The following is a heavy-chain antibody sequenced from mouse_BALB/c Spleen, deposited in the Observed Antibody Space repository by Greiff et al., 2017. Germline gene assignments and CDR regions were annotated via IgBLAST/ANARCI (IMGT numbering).Heavy chain of an antibody. J-gene: IGHJ4*01. CDR3: TRGNWDDYAMDY. CDR1: GYTFTSYY. V-gene: IGHV1S81*02. Sequence: QVQLQQPGAELVKPGASVKLSCKASGYTFTSYYMYWVKQRPGQGLEWIGGINPSNGGTNFNEKFKSKATLTVDKSSSTAYMQLSSLTSEDSAVYYCTRGNWDDYAMDYWGQGTSVTVSS. D-gene: IGHD4-1*01. CDR2: INPSNGGT.